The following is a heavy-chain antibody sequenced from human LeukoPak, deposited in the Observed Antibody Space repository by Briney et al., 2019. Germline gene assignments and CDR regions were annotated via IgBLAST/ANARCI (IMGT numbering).Heavy chain of an antibody. D-gene: IGHD2-2*01. CDR1: GFTVSSNY. CDR2: IYSGGST. V-gene: IGHV3-66*01. CDR3: ARDGRYQSYYYYYMDV. J-gene: IGHJ6*03. Sequence: GGALRLSCAASGFTVSSNYMSWVRQAPGKGLEWVSVIYSGGSTYYADSVKGRFTISRDNSKNTLYLQMNSLRAEDTAVYYCARDGRYQSYYYYYMDVWGKGTMVTISS.